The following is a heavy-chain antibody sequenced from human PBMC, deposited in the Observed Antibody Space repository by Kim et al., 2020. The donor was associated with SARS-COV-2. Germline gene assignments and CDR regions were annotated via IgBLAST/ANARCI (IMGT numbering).Heavy chain of an antibody. V-gene: IGHV4-39*01. Sequence: SETLSLICTVSGASFSNSNYYWGWIRQPPGKELEWIGSVSYSGSTNYNPSLKGRITISLDTSRDQFSLSLTSVTAADTAVYYCARHENYYDSSGSGYWGQGTLVTVSS. D-gene: IGHD3-22*01. CDR2: VSYSGST. J-gene: IGHJ4*02. CDR1: GASFSNSNYY. CDR3: ARHENYYDSSGSGY.